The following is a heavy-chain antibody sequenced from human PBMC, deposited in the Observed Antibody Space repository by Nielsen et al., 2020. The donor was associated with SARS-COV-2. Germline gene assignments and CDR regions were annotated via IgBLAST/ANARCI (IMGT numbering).Heavy chain of an antibody. CDR1: GFTFSSYW. CDR2: IKEDGGEK. CDR3: ARDLFRHIVVVTAISLFDY. D-gene: IGHD2-21*02. V-gene: IGHV3-7*01. J-gene: IGHJ4*02. Sequence: GGSLRLSCVASGFTFSSYWMTWVRQAPGKGLEWVANIKEDGGEKNYLDSVRGRFTISRDNAKNSLYLQMNSLRAEDTAIYYCARDLFRHIVVVTAISLFDYWGQGTLVTVSS.